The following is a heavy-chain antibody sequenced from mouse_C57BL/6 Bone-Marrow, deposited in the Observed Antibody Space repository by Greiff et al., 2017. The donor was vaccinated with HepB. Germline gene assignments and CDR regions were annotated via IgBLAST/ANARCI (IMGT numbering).Heavy chain of an antibody. J-gene: IGHJ1*03. Sequence: EVHLVESGPELVKPGASVKISCKASGYSFTDYNMNWVKQSNGKSLEWIGVINPNYGTTSYNQKFKGKATLTVDQSSSTAYMQLNSLTSEDSAVYYCAREDYSNYVWYFDVWGTGTTVTVSS. D-gene: IGHD2-5*01. V-gene: IGHV1-39*01. CDR1: GYSFTDYN. CDR2: INPNYGTT. CDR3: AREDYSNYVWYFDV.